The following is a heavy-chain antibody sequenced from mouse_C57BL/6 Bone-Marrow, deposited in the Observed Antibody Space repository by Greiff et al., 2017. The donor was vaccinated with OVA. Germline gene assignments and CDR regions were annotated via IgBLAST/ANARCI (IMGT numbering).Heavy chain of an antibody. V-gene: IGHV1-62-2*01. CDR2: FYPGSGSI. J-gene: IGHJ4*01. D-gene: IGHD2-2*01. CDR1: GYTFTEYT. Sequence: QVQLQQSGAELVKPGASVKLSCKASGYTFTEYTIHWVKQRSGQGLEWIGWFYPGSGSIKYNEKFKDKATLTADKSPSTVYMELSRLTSEDSAVYFGARHGHYGYLYYYAMDYWGQGTSVTVSS. CDR3: ARHGHYGYLYYYAMDY.